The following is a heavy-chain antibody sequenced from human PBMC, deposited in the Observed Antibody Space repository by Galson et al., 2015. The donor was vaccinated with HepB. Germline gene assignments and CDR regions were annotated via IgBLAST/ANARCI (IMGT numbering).Heavy chain of an antibody. Sequence: SETLSLTCTVSGGSISSSSYYWGWIRQPPGKGLEWIGSIYYSGSTYYNPSLKSRVTISVDTSKNQFSLKLSSVTAADAAVYYCARDYGYMDVWGKGTTVTVSS. CDR1: GGSISSSSYY. V-gene: IGHV4-39*07. J-gene: IGHJ6*03. D-gene: IGHD3-10*01. CDR2: IYYSGST. CDR3: ARDYGYMDV.